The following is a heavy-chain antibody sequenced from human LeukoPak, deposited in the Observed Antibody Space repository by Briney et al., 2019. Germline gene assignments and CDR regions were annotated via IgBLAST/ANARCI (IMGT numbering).Heavy chain of an antibody. CDR3: ARGRTKYSSGPLLH. J-gene: IGHJ4*02. CDR1: GGSFSGYY. CDR2: INHSGRT. Sequence: SETLSLTCAVYGGSFSGYYWSWIRQPPGKGLEWIGEINHSGRTNYNPSLKSRVTISVDTSKNQFSLKLSSVTAADTAVYYCARGRTKYSSGPLLHWGQGTLVTVSS. V-gene: IGHV4-34*01. D-gene: IGHD6-19*01.